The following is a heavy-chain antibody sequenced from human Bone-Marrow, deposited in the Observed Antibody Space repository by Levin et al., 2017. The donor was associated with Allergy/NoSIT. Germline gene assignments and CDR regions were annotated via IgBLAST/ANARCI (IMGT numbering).Heavy chain of an antibody. D-gene: IGHD3-10*01. CDR3: ARGSWFGEFPYYYYYGMDV. Sequence: PGGSLRLSCAASGFTFNRFILYWVRQSPGKGLEWVALISYDGSTEYHAESVKGRFTISRDNFNNTLFLQMNSLRSEATAVYDYARGSWFGEFPYYYYYGMDVWGQGTTVTVSS. V-gene: IGHV3-30*04. CDR2: ISYDGSTE. CDR1: GFTFNRFI. J-gene: IGHJ6*02.